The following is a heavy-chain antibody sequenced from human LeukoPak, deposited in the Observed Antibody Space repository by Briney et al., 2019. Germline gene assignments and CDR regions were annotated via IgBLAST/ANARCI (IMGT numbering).Heavy chain of an antibody. CDR2: IYYSGST. V-gene: IGHV4-59*04. Sequence: SETLSLTCTVSGGSISSYYWSWIRQPPGKGLEWIGYIYYSGSTYYNPSLKSRVTISVDTSKNQFSLKLSSVTAADTAVYYCARRGKWELLRGNWFDPWGQGTLVTVSS. J-gene: IGHJ5*02. D-gene: IGHD1-26*01. CDR1: GGSISSYY. CDR3: ARRGKWELLRGNWFDP.